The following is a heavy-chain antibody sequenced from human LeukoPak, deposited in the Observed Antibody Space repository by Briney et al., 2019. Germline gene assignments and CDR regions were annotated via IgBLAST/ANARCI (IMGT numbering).Heavy chain of an antibody. Sequence: ASVKVSCKASGYAFTSYGISWVRQAPGQGLEWMGWISAYNGNTNYAPKLQGRVTMTTDTSPSTAYMELRSLRSDDTAVYYCAREDCSGGSCYSLSLTPVFHVFDIWGQGTMVTVSS. CDR3: AREDCSGGSCYSLSLTPVFHVFDI. CDR1: GYAFTSYG. J-gene: IGHJ3*02. CDR2: ISAYNGNT. V-gene: IGHV1-18*01. D-gene: IGHD2-15*01.